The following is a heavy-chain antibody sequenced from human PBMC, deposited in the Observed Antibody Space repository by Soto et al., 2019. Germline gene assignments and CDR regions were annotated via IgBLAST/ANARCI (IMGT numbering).Heavy chain of an antibody. Sequence: SVKVSCKASGGTFSSYAISWVRQAPGQGLEWMGGIIPIFGTANYAQKFQGRVTITADESTSTAYKELSSLRSEDTAVYYCARVGSFSGSYRPRGMDVWGQGTTVTVSS. D-gene: IGHD1-26*01. CDR1: GGTFSSYA. CDR2: IIPIFGTA. J-gene: IGHJ6*02. V-gene: IGHV1-69*13. CDR3: ARVGSFSGSYRPRGMDV.